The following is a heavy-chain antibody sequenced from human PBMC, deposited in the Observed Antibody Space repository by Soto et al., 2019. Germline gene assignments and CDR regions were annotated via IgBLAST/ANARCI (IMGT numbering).Heavy chain of an antibody. J-gene: IGHJ6*02. V-gene: IGHV4-59*01. Sequence: SETLSLTCTVSGGSISSYYWSWIRQPPGKGLEWIGYIYYSGSTNYNPSLKSRVTISVDTSKNQFSLKLSSVTAADTAVYYCARTYNWNYNYYYYGMDVWGQGTTVTVS. CDR1: GGSISSYY. CDR2: IYYSGST. CDR3: ARTYNWNYNYYYYGMDV. D-gene: IGHD1-7*01.